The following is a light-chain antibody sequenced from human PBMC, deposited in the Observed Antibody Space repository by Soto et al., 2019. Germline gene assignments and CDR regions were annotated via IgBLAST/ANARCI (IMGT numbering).Light chain of an antibody. CDR1: SSDVGGYNY. V-gene: IGLV2-8*01. Sequence: QSVLTQPPSGSGFPGQSVTISCTGTSSDVGGYNYVSWYQQHPGKAPKLMIYEVSKRPSGVPDRFSASKSGNTASLTVSGLQAEDEADYYCSSYAGSNNYVFGTGTKVTVL. CDR3: SSYAGSNNYV. J-gene: IGLJ1*01. CDR2: EVS.